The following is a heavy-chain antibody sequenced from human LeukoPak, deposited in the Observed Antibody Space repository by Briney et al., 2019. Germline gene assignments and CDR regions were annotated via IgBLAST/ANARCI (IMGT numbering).Heavy chain of an antibody. Sequence: SETLSLTCTVSGGSISSYYWSWIRQPPGKGLEWIGYIYYSGSTNYNPSLKSRVTISVDTSKNQFSLKLSSVTAADTAVYYCARLTVVTLFDYWGQGTLVTVSS. CDR2: IYYSGST. V-gene: IGHV4-59*08. D-gene: IGHD4-23*01. CDR1: GGSISSYY. CDR3: ARLTVVTLFDY. J-gene: IGHJ4*02.